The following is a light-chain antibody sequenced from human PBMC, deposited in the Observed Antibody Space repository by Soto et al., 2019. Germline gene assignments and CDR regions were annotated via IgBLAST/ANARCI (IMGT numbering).Light chain of an antibody. CDR2: GNN. CDR3: GAWAGSLRAEV. V-gene: IGLV1-51*02. J-gene: IGLJ3*02. CDR1: RSNIGTQD. Sequence: QSVLTQPPSVSAAPGQRVTISCSGGRSNIGTQDVSWYQQIPGTAPKLLIYGNNKRPSGIPDRFSGSKSGTSATLGITGLQTGDEADYFCGAWAGSLRAEVFAGGTKLTVL.